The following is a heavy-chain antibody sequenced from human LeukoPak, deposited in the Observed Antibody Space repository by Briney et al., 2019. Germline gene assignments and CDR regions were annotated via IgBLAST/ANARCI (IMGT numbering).Heavy chain of an antibody. CDR1: GGSISSGSYY. Sequence: SETLSLTCTVSGGSISSGSYYWSWIRQPAGKGLEWIGRIYSSGSTNYNPSLKSRVTISVDTSKNQLSLKLSSVTAADTAVYYCARSRKGYDSSGYSLSVYYFDYWGQGTLVTVSS. CDR2: IYSSGST. CDR3: ARSRKGYDSSGYSLSVYYFDY. V-gene: IGHV4-61*02. J-gene: IGHJ4*02. D-gene: IGHD3-22*01.